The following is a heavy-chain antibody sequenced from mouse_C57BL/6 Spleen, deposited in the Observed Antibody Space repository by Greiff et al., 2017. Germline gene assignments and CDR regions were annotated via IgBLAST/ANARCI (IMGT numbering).Heavy chain of an antibody. CDR1: GYTFTAYY. D-gene: IGHD4-1*01. V-gene: IGHV1-76*01. CDR3: ARFNWDWDYFDY. CDR2: FYPGSGNT. J-gene: IGHJ2*01. Sequence: VQLQESGAELVRPGASVKLSCKASGYTFTAYYINWVKQRPGQGLEWIARFYPGSGNTYYIEKFKGKATLTAEKSSSTAYMQLSSLTSEDSAVDCGARFNWDWDYFDYWGQGTTLTVSS.